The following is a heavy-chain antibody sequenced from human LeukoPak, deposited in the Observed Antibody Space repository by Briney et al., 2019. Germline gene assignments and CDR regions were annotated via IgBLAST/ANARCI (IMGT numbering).Heavy chain of an antibody. CDR1: GGSFSGYY. D-gene: IGHD4-11*01. CDR3: ARGRGTVTTH. J-gene: IGHJ4*02. V-gene: IGHV4-34*01. CDR2: INHSGSA. Sequence: SETLSLTCAVSGGSFSGYYWTWIRQPPGKGLEWIGEINHSGSANYNPSLMSRVTISLNTSKNHFSLNLSSVTAADTAVYYCARGRGTVTTHWGQGTLVTVSS.